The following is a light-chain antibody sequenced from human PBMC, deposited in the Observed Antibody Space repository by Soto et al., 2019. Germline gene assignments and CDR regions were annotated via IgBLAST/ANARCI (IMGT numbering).Light chain of an antibody. Sequence: DIPMTQSPSTLSASVGDRVTIACRASQSISAWLAWYQQKPGQAPKLLIFDASTLAGGVPSRFSGSGSGTEFTLTISSLQPDDIATYYCQQYNTYSTFGQGTKLEIK. CDR2: DAS. CDR3: QQYNTYST. V-gene: IGKV1-5*01. CDR1: QSISAW. J-gene: IGKJ2*01.